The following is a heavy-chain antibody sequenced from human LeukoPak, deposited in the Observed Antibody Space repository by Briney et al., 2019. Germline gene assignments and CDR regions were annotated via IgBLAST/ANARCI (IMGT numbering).Heavy chain of an antibody. CDR1: GYTFTSYD. CDR3: ARESTDSYNWFDP. CDR2: MNPNSGNT. V-gene: IGHV1-8*01. D-gene: IGHD2-2*01. J-gene: IGHJ5*02. Sequence: ASVKVSCKASGYTFTSYDINWVRRATGQGLEWMGWMNPNSGNTGYAQKFQGRVTMTRNTSISTAYMELSSLRSEDTAVYYCARESTDSYNWFDPWGQGTLVTVSS.